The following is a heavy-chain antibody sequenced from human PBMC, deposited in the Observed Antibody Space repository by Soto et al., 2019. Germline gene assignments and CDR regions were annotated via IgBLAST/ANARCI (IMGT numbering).Heavy chain of an antibody. CDR1: GGSISSGGYY. V-gene: IGHV4-31*03. CDR3: ARVKTPGDYVDY. CDR2: IYYSGST. D-gene: IGHD4-17*01. J-gene: IGHJ4*02. Sequence: SETLSLTCTVSGGSISSGGYYWSWIRQHPGKGLEWIGYIYYSGSTYYNLSLKSRVTISVDTSKNQFSLKLSSVTAADTAVYYCARVKTPGDYVDYWGQGTLVTVSS.